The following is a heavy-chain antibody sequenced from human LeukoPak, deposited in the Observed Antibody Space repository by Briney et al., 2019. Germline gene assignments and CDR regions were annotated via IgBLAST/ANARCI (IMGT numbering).Heavy chain of an antibody. CDR3: AKDVGSGWYIFDY. CDR1: GFTFSSYA. Sequence: GGSLRLSCAAPGFTFSSYAMSRVRQAPGEGLEWVSAISGSGGSTYYADSVKGRFTISRDNSKNTLYLQMNSLRAEDTAVYYCAKDVGSGWYIFDYWGQGTLVTVSS. CDR2: ISGSGGST. J-gene: IGHJ4*02. D-gene: IGHD6-19*01. V-gene: IGHV3-23*01.